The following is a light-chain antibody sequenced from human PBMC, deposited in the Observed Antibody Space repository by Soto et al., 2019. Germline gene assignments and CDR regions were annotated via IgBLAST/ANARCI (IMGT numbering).Light chain of an antibody. CDR2: GNT. CDR3: QSYDNSLSASGVV. CDR1: SSNIGAGHD. Sequence: QSVLTQPPSVSGAPGQRVTISCTGSSSNIGAGHDVHWYQQLPGSAPKLFIHGNTDRPSGVPDRFSGSKSGTSASLAITGLQAEDEADYYCQSYDNSLSASGVVFGGGTKVTVL. J-gene: IGLJ2*01. V-gene: IGLV1-40*01.